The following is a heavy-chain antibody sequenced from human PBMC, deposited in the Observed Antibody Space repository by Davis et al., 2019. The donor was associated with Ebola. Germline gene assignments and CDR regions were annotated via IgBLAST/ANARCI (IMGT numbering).Heavy chain of an antibody. CDR1: GFTFSSYW. CDR3: ARDLVQGVTSFDY. Sequence: GGSLRLSCAASGFTFSSYWMSWVRQAPGKGLEWVANIKQDGSEKYYVDSVKGRFTISRDNAKNSLYLQMNSLRAEDTAVYYCARDLVQGVTSFDYWGQGTLVTVSS. D-gene: IGHD3-10*01. CDR2: IKQDGSEK. J-gene: IGHJ4*02. V-gene: IGHV3-7*03.